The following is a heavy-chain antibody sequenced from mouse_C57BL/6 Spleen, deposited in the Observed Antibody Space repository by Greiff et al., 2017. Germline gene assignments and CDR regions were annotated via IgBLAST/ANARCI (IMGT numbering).Heavy chain of an antibody. CDR3: ARGTGGFDY. V-gene: IGHV1-50*01. CDR2: MDPSDSYT. J-gene: IGHJ2*01. CDR1: GHTLPSYW. D-gene: IGHD4-1*01. Sequence: QVQPQQPWAELVKPGASVKPSFKASGHTLPSYWLQWVKQRPGQCLEWIGKMDPSDSYTNYNQKFKGKATLTVDTSSSTAYMQLSSLTSEDSAVYYCARGTGGFDYWGQGTTLTVSS.